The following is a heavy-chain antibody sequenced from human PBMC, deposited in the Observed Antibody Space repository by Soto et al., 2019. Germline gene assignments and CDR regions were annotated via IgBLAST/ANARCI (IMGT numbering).Heavy chain of an antibody. CDR2: IGGSVENT. J-gene: IGHJ4*02. V-gene: IGHV3-23*01. D-gene: IGHD6-25*01. CDR3: ARGGNSSGWGFDY. CDR1: GFTFSNYA. Sequence: GGSLRLSCAAYGFTFSNYALSWVRQAPGKGLEWVSTIGGSVENTFYADSVKGRFTISRDNSKSTLYLQMNNLRTEDTAVYYCARGGNSSGWGFDYWGQGSLVTVSS.